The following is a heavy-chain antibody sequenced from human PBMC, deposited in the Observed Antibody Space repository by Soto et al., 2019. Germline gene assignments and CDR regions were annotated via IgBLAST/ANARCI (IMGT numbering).Heavy chain of an antibody. V-gene: IGHV5-10-1*01. CDR2: IGPSGSYT. Sequence: DSLKISCKCSGYSFTSYWISWVLQMPGKGLEWMGKIGPSGSYTNYSPSFQRHVTISADKSISTAYLQWSSLKASDTAIYYCARQIDSSGPNDYWGQGTLVTVSS. D-gene: IGHD6-19*01. CDR3: ARQIDSSGPNDY. CDR1: GYSFTSYW. J-gene: IGHJ4*02.